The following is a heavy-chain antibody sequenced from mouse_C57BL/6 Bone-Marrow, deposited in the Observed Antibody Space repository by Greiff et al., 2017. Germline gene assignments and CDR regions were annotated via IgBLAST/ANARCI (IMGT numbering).Heavy chain of an antibody. CDR1: GFTFSDYY. J-gene: IGHJ2*01. V-gene: IGHV5-16*01. D-gene: IGHD1-1*01. Sequence: EVTLVESEGGLVQPGSSMKLSCTASGFTFSDYYMAWVRPVPEKGLEWVANINYDGSSTYYLDSLKSRFIISRDNAKNILYLQMSSLKSADTATYYCVREVNYPGSFDYWGQGTTLTVSS. CDR3: VREVNYPGSFDY. CDR2: INYDGSST.